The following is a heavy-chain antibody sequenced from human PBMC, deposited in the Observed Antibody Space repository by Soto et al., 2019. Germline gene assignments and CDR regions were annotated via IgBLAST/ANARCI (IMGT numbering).Heavy chain of an antibody. V-gene: IGHV4-39*01. D-gene: IGHD3-22*01. CDR1: CGSISSSSYY. J-gene: IGHJ4*02. CDR2: IYYSGST. Sequence: NPSEPLSPTCTVSCGSISSSSYYRGGIRQPQGKGLEWIGSIYYSGSTSYNPTLKSRVTISVDTSKNQFSLKLSSVTAADTAVYYCARRINYYDSSGYYSVSYFDYWGQGPLVTVS. CDR3: ARRINYYDSSGYYSVSYFDY.